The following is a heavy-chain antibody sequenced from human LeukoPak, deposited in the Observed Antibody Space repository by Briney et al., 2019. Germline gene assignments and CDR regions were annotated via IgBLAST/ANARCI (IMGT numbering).Heavy chain of an antibody. D-gene: IGHD3-16*02. CDR3: AREGVWGSYRFDY. J-gene: IGHJ4*02. CDR2: IIPIFGTA. CDR1: GYTFTSYD. Sequence: ASVKVSCKASGYTFTSYDINWVRQAPGQGLEWMGGIIPIFGTANYAQKFQGRVTITTDESTSTAYMELSSLRSEDTAVYYCAREGVWGSYRFDYWGQGTLVTVSS. V-gene: IGHV1-69*05.